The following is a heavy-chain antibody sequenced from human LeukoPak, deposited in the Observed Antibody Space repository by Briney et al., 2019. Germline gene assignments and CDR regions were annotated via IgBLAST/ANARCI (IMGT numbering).Heavy chain of an antibody. CDR2: INHNGNVN. CDR1: GFTFSSYW. J-gene: IGHJ4*02. D-gene: IGHD3-3*01. Sequence: GGSLRLSCAASGFTFSSYWMNWARQAPGKGLEWVASINHNGNVNYYVDSVKGRFTISRDNSKNTLYLQMNSLRAEDTAVYYCAKGSYDFWSGYADFDYWGQGTLVTVSS. V-gene: IGHV3-7*03. CDR3: AKGSYDFWSGYADFDY.